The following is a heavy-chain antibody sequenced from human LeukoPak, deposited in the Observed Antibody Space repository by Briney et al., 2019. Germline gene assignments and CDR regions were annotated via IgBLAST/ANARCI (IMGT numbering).Heavy chain of an antibody. CDR2: IKEDGSDK. V-gene: IGHV3-7*01. Sequence: PGGSLRLSCAAPGFTFSLHYMGWDRQTPGKGLEWVANIKEDGSDKFYVDSVKGRFTISKDNAKNSVYLQMNSLRAEDTAVYYCARHRYFYFALWGQGTVVTVSS. D-gene: IGHD1-1*01. J-gene: IGHJ4*02. CDR3: ARHRYFYFAL. CDR1: GFTFSLHY.